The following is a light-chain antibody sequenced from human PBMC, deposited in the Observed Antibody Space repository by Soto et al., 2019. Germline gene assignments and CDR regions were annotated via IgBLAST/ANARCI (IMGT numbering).Light chain of an antibody. J-gene: IGKJ1*01. CDR3: QQYNNWPRT. Sequence: EIVMTQSPATPSVSPGERATLFCRASQSVSSDLAWYHQKPGQAPRLLIYGASTRATGIPARFSGSGSGTEFTLTINSLQSEDFAVYYCQQYNNWPRTFGQGTKVDIK. CDR2: GAS. CDR1: QSVSSD. V-gene: IGKV3-15*01.